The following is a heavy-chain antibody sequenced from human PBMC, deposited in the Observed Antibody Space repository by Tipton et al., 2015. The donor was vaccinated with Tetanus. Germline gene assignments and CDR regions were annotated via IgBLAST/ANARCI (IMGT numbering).Heavy chain of an antibody. CDR1: EFTFSSYW. D-gene: IGHD5-24*01. V-gene: IGHV3-74*01. CDR3: ARGRDGFHGYFDY. J-gene: IGHJ4*02. CDR2: ISPDGRST. Sequence: SLRLSCAASEFTFSSYWMHWVRQAPGKGLVWVSRISPDGRSTSNADSVKGRFTISRDNAKNTLYVQMNSLRPEDTGVYYCARGRDGFHGYFDYWGRGALVTVSS.